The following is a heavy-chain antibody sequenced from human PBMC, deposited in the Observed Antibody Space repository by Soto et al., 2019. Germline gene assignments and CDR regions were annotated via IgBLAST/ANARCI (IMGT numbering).Heavy chain of an antibody. J-gene: IGHJ4*02. CDR1: GFTFSSYG. D-gene: IGHD1-26*01. CDR3: ARDGGNYEPFDY. V-gene: IGHV3-33*01. Sequence: QVPLVESGGGVVQPGRSLRLSCAASGFTFSSYGMHWVRQAPGRGLERVAVIWSDGSYKYYADSVKGRFTISKDNSKNTLYLQMSSLRAEDTAVYYCARDGGNYEPFDYWGQGTLVTVSS. CDR2: IWSDGSYK.